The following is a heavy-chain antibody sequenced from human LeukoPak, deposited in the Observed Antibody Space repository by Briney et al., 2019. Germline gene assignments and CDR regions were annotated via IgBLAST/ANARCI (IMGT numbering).Heavy chain of an antibody. D-gene: IGHD6-19*01. CDR3: ATGRESSASYWALGWFDP. CDR1: GYTFSDYY. Sequence: ASVKISCKASGYTFSDYYIQWVQQVPGKGLEWMGRVDPEDGKTVYAEKFQDRVNITADTSTDTAYMEVTRLRSEDTAMYYCATGRESSASYWALGWFDPWGQGTLVTVSS. V-gene: IGHV1-69-2*01. CDR2: VDPEDGKT. J-gene: IGHJ5*02.